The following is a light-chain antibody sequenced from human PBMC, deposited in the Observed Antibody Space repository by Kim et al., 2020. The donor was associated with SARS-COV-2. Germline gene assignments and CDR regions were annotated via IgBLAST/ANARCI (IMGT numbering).Light chain of an antibody. CDR3: ATWDDSLNGPV. CDR2: SNN. V-gene: IGLV1-44*01. Sequence: GQRVSSSCSGSSTNIGSNTVNGYQQLPGTAPKLLIYSNNQRPSGVPNRLSGSKSGTSASLAISGLQSEDEADYYCATWDDSLNGPVFGGGTQLTVL. CDR1: STNIGSNT. J-gene: IGLJ3*02.